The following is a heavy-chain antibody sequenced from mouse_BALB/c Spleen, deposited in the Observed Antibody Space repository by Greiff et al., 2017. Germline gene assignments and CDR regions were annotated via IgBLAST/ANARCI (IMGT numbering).Heavy chain of an antibody. D-gene: IGHD1-1*01. CDR1: GFNIKDYY. V-gene: IGHV14-1*02. CDR2: IDPENGNT. CDR3: ASIPSTTDYAMDY. Sequence: EVQLQQSGAELVRPGALVKLSCKASGFNIKDYYMHWVKQRPEQGLEWIGWIDPENGNTIYDPKFQGKASITADTSSNTAYLQLSSLTSEDTAVYYCASIPSTTDYAMDYWGQGTSVTVSS. J-gene: IGHJ4*01.